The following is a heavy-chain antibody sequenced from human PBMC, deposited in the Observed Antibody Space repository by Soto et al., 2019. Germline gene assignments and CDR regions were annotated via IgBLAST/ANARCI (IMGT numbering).Heavy chain of an antibody. J-gene: IGHJ5*01. Sequence: PGGSLRLSCAASGFSFSTYTMSWVRRAPGKGLEWVSAISGSGGSPSYADSVQGRFTISRDNPKKTLYLQMNSLRAEDTAVYYFAKAECPTSNCYAPDSWAQGPLVPVSS. CDR2: ISGSGGSP. D-gene: IGHD4-4*01. V-gene: IGHV3-23*01. CDR3: AKAECPTSNCYAPDS. CDR1: GFSFSTYT.